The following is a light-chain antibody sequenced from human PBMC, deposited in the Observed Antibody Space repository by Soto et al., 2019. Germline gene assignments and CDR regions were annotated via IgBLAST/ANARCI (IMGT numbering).Light chain of an antibody. Sequence: QPVLTQPASVSGSPGQSITISCTGTSSDVGGYNFVSWYQQHPGKAPKLMIYDVNNRPSGVSNRFSGSKSGNTASLTISGLQGEDEADYYCSSHTSTSTLVLFGGGTKVTVL. CDR2: DVN. V-gene: IGLV2-14*01. J-gene: IGLJ2*01. CDR1: SSDVGGYNF. CDR3: SSHTSTSTLVL.